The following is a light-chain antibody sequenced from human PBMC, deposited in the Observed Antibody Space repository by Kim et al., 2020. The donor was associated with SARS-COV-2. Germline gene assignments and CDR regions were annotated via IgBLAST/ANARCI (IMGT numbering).Light chain of an antibody. CDR3: QAWDSSTHV. V-gene: IGLV3-1*01. Sequence: VSPGQTASIPCSGDKLGDKYACWYQQKPGQSPVLVIYQDSKRPSGIPERFSGSNSGNTATLTISGTQAMDEADYYCQAWDSSTHVFGGGTKLTVL. CDR1: KLGDKY. J-gene: IGLJ3*02. CDR2: QDS.